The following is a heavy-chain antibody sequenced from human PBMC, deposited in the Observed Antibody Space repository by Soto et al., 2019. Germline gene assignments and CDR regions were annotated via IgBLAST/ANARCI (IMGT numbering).Heavy chain of an antibody. D-gene: IGHD3-22*01. CDR1: GFTFSSYS. V-gene: IGHV3-48*02. CDR3: ARVYPKTLYDSSGYYRGAYDY. J-gene: IGHJ4*02. CDR2: ISSSSSTI. Sequence: GESLKISCAASGFTFSSYSMNWVRQAPGKGLEWVSYISSSSSTIYYADSVKGRFTISRDNAKNSLYLQMNSLRDEDTAVYYCARVYPKTLYDSSGYYRGAYDYWGQGTLVTVSS.